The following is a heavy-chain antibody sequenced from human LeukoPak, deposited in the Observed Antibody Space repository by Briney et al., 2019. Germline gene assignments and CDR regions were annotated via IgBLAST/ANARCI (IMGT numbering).Heavy chain of an antibody. D-gene: IGHD3-22*01. V-gene: IGHV3-21*01. CDR3: ARDGDTSGYTD. CDR2: ISSSSSYI. J-gene: IGHJ4*02. CDR1: GFTFSSYS. Sequence: GGSLRLSCAASGFTFSSYSMNWVRQAPGKGLEWVSSISSSSSYIYYADSVKGRFTISRDNAKNSLYLQMNSLRADDTAVYYCARDGDTSGYTDWGQGTLVTVSS.